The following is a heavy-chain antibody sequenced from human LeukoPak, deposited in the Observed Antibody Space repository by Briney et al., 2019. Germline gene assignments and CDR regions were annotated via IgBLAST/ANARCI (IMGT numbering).Heavy chain of an antibody. D-gene: IGHD3-10*01. CDR1: GSSIDSHY. Sequence: SETLSLTCSVSGSSIDSHYWSWIRQSPGKGLEWIGYVFNGGSTNYNPSLKSRVTMSLDTSRDQFSLRLSSVTAADTAIYYCASRPADSTWFGVFDYWSQGTLVTVSS. V-gene: IGHV4-59*11. CDR3: ASRPADSTWFGVFDY. CDR2: VFNGGST. J-gene: IGHJ4*02.